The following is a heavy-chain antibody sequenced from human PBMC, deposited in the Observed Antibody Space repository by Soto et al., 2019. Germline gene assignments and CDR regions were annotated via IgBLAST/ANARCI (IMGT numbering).Heavy chain of an antibody. D-gene: IGHD5-18*01. V-gene: IGHV3-23*01. J-gene: IGHJ4*02. CDR2: ISGSGGST. CDR1: GFTLSSYA. CDR3: AKDRAVTAMVLDY. Sequence: PGGSLRLSCAGSGFTLSSYALSWVRQAPGKGLEWVSAISGSGGSTYYADSVKGRFTISRDNSKNTLYLQMNGLRAEDTAVYYCAKDRAVTAMVLDYWGQGTLVTVSS.